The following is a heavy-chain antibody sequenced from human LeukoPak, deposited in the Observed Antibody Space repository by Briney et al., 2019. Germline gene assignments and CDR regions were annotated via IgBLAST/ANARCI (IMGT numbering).Heavy chain of an antibody. V-gene: IGHV3-23*01. Sequence: GGSLRLSCAASGFTFSSYAMHWVRQAPGKGLEWVSAISGSGGSTYYADSVKGRFTISRGNSKNTLYLQMNSLRAEDTAVYYCAKDQGYCSSTSCRSYFDYWGQGTLVTVSS. D-gene: IGHD2-2*01. CDR3: AKDQGYCSSTSCRSYFDY. CDR1: GFTFSSYA. CDR2: ISGSGGST. J-gene: IGHJ4*02.